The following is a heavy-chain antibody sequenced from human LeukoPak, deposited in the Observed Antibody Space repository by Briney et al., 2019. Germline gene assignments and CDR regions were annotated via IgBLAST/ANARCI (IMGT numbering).Heavy chain of an antibody. V-gene: IGHV4-59*01. CDR3: ARVGGSNWYGWLDP. CDR1: GGSISDYY. Sequence: SETLSLTCTVSGGSISDYYLSWVRQPPGEGLQWIGYIYYSGSTNYNPLFKSRVTLSVDTSKKQFSLMLSSVTAADTALYYCARVGGSNWYGWLDPWGQGTLVTVSS. D-gene: IGHD6-13*01. CDR2: IYYSGST. J-gene: IGHJ5*02.